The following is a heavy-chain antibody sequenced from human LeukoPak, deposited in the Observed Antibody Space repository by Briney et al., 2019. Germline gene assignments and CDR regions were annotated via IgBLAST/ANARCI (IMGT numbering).Heavy chain of an antibody. CDR1: GFTLSSYE. Sequence: PGGSLRLSCAASGFTLSSYEMNWVRQAPGKGLEWVSYIDSSGSNIHYADSVKGRFTISRDNAKNSLYLQMNSLRAEDTAVYYCARGGRAPRIFGVANLIYANKRYLTGFDYWGQGTLVTVSS. D-gene: IGHD3-3*01. V-gene: IGHV3-48*03. J-gene: IGHJ4*02. CDR2: IDSSGSNI. CDR3: ARGGRAPRIFGVANLIYANKRYLTGFDY.